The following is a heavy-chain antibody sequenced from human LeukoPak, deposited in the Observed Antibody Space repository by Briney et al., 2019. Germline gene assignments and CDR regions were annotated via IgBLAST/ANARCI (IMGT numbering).Heavy chain of an antibody. J-gene: IGHJ4*02. Sequence: GGALRLSRAASGFTFSRYAMSWVRQAPGKGLEWVAAISGSGGSTYYADSVNDRLTIPSDNPNNTLYLQMNSLSAEGTVVYYCANGGSSGSYAEFDYWGQGTLVTVSS. V-gene: IGHV3-23*01. CDR2: ISGSGGST. CDR3: ANGGSSGSYAEFDY. D-gene: IGHD1-26*01. CDR1: GFTFSRYA.